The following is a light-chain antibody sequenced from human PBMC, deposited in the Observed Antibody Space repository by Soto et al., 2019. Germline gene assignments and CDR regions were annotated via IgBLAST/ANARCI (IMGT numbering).Light chain of an antibody. V-gene: IGLV2-14*01. J-gene: IGLJ1*01. CDR3: SSYTTSSTYV. CDR2: DVS. CDR1: SRDGGGYNY. Sequence: QSALTQPASVSGSPGQSITISCTVTSRDGGGYNYVSWYQQHPGKAPKLMICDVSDRPSGISNRFSGSKSGNTASLTISGLQAEDEADYYCSSYTTSSTYVFGTGTKLTVL.